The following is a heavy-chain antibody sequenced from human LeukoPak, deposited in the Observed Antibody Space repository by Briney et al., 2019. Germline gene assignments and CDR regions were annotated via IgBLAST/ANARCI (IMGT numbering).Heavy chain of an antibody. CDR3: AREERGYSYGSLIYYYYYMDV. J-gene: IGHJ6*03. CDR1: GGSISSSSYY. CDR2: IYHSGST. V-gene: IGHV4-39*07. Sequence: SETLSLTCTVSGGSISSSSYYWGWIRQPPGKGLEWIGSIYHSGSTYYNPYLKSRVTISVDTSKNQFSLKLSSVTAADTAVYYCAREERGYSYGSLIYYYYYMDVWGKGTTVTVSS. D-gene: IGHD5-18*01.